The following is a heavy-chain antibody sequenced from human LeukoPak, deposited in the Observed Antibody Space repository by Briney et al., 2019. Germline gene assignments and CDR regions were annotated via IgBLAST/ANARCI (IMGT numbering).Heavy chain of an antibody. V-gene: IGHV3-21*01. J-gene: IGHJ4*02. Sequence: PGGSLRLSCAASGFTFSSYSMNWVRQAPGKGLEWVSSISSSSYIYYADSVKGRFTISRDNAKNSLYLQMNSLRAEDTAVYYCAKDHRIVVVPAADAGPWGQGTLVTVSS. CDR3: AKDHRIVVVPAADAGP. CDR2: ISSSSYI. D-gene: IGHD2-2*01. CDR1: GFTFSSYS.